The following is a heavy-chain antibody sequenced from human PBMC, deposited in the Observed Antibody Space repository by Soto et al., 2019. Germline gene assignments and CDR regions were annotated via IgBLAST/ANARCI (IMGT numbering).Heavy chain of an antibody. J-gene: IGHJ4*02. CDR3: ARYRREAVAGYTLDN. D-gene: IGHD6-13*01. Sequence: SETLSLTCTVSGGSISSNYWTWIRQPPGKVLEWIGYVYNSGSTNYNPSLKSRVTISEDTSKSQFSLKVNSMTAADTAVYYCARYRREAVAGYTLDNWGQGILVNVSS. CDR2: VYNSGST. V-gene: IGHV4-59*01. CDR1: GGSISSNY.